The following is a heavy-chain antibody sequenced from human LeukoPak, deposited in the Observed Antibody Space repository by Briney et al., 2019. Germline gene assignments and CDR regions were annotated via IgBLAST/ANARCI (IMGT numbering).Heavy chain of an antibody. V-gene: IGHV3-7*03. D-gene: IGHD3-10*01. Sequence: GGSLRLSCSASGFTFSSYWMSWVRQAPGKGLEWVANIKQDGSEKYYVDSVKGRFTISRDNSKNTLYLQMNSLRAEDTAVYYCAKGLTYYYGSGSPDAFDIWGQGTMVTVSS. CDR1: GFTFSSYW. CDR3: AKGLTYYYGSGSPDAFDI. J-gene: IGHJ3*02. CDR2: IKQDGSEK.